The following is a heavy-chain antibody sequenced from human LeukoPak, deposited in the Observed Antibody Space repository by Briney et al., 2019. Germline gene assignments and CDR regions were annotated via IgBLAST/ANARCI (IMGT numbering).Heavy chain of an antibody. CDR2: IAADGGVK. D-gene: IGHD6-19*01. CDR3: AREATWGQWYFDH. CDR1: GITFSSHG. Sequence: GRSLRLSCAASGITFSSHGMDWVRQAPGKGLEWVAVIAADGGVKHYADSVKGRFTLSRDNSKNTLYLQMNSLSVEDTAIYYCAREATWGQWYFDHWGQGTPVTVSS. V-gene: IGHV3-30*03. J-gene: IGHJ4*02.